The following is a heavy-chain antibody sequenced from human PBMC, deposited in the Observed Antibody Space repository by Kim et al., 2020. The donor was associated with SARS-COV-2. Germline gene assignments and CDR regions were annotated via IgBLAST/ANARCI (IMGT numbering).Heavy chain of an antibody. J-gene: IGHJ3*02. Sequence: SSSSTIYYADSVKGRFTISRDNAKNSLYLQMNSLRDEDTAVYYCARAAGIWGQGTMVTVSS. CDR2: SSSSTI. V-gene: IGHV3-48*02. D-gene: IGHD6-13*01. CDR3: ARAAGI.